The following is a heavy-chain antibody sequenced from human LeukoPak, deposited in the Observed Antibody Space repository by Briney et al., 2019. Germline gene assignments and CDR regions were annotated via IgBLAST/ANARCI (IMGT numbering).Heavy chain of an antibody. CDR1: GGSISSISYY. V-gene: IGHV4-39*01. CDR2: IYYSGST. CDR3: ARPYYYDSSGYYV. J-gene: IGHJ4*02. Sequence: PSETLSLTCTVSGGSISSISYYWGWIRQPPGKGLDWIGSIYYSGSTYYNPSLKSRVTISVDTSKNQFSLKLSSVTAADTAVYYCARPYYYDSSGYYVWGQGTLVTVSS. D-gene: IGHD3-22*01.